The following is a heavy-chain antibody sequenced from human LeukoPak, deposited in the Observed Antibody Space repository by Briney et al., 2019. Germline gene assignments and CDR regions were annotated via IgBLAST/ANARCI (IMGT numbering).Heavy chain of an antibody. J-gene: IGHJ4*02. Sequence: ASVKVYCKASGYTFTGYYMHWVRLAPGQGHEWMGWINANSGGTNYAQKFQGRVTMTRDTSISTAYMELSRLRSDDTAVYYCARDYESGFPEVWGQGTLVTVSS. CDR1: GYTFTGYY. CDR2: INANSGGT. CDR3: ARDYESGFPEV. D-gene: IGHD3-10*01. V-gene: IGHV1-2*02.